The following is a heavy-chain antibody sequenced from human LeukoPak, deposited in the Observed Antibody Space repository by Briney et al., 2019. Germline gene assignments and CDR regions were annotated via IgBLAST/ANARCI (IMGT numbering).Heavy chain of an antibody. Sequence: GGSLRLSCAASGFTFSSYEMNWVRLAPGKGLEWVSYISSSASTTHYADSVMGRFTISRDNAKNSLYLQMNSLRAEDTAVYYCARGRYSRYFDYWGQGTLVTVSS. CDR3: ARGRYSRYFDY. J-gene: IGHJ4*02. CDR2: ISSSASTT. CDR1: GFTFSSYE. V-gene: IGHV3-48*03. D-gene: IGHD6-13*01.